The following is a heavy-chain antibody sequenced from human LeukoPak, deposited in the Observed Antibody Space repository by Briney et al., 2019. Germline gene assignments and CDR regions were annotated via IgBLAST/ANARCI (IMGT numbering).Heavy chain of an antibody. J-gene: IGHJ3*01. V-gene: IGHV3-53*01. D-gene: IGHD3-22*01. CDR1: GFTVSSNY. CDR2: IYTGGST. Sequence: PGGSLRPSCAASGFTVSSNYMSWVRQAPGKGLEWVSIIYTGGSTDYADSVKGRFTISRDTSKNTLYLQMNSLRAEDTAVYYCARESSGYASEAFDVWGQGTMVTVSS. CDR3: ARESSGYASEAFDV.